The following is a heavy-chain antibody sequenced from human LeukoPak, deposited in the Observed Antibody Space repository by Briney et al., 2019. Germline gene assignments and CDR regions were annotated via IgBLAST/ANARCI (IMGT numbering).Heavy chain of an antibody. D-gene: IGHD6-13*01. J-gene: IGHJ6*02. CDR3: ARHFIAXSSXXXXYXXXMDV. CDR2: IYYSGST. CDR1: GGSISSSSYY. Sequence: SETLSLTCTVSGGSISSSSYYWGWIRQPPGKGLEWIGSIYYSGSTYYNPSLKSRVTISVDTSKNQFSLKLSSVTAADTAVYYCARHFIAXSSXXXXYXXXMDVWGQGTTVTVSS. V-gene: IGHV4-39*01.